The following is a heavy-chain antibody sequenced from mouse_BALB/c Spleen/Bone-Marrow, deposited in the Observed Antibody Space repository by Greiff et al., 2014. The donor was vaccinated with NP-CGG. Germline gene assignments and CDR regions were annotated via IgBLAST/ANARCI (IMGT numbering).Heavy chain of an antibody. V-gene: IGHV5-6*01. CDR3: VRPYDYGTWFAY. J-gene: IGHJ3*01. Sequence: EVMLVQSGGDLVKPGGSLKLSCAASGSTFSTYGMSWVRQTPDKRLEWVAAISNGGIYTYYPDTVKGRFTISRDNAKNTLYLQMSSLKSEDTAMYYCVRPYDYGTWFAYWGQGTLVTVSA. CDR1: GSTFSTYG. D-gene: IGHD2-4*01. CDR2: ISNGGIYT.